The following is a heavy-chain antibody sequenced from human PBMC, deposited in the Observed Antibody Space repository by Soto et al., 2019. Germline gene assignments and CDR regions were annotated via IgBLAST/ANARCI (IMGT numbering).Heavy chain of an antibody. V-gene: IGHV3-23*01. CDR3: AKGRAAMYYIFDH. D-gene: IGHD2-2*01. J-gene: IGHJ4*02. CDR2: VTGSGGGT. CDR1: GFTFSSYA. Sequence: GGSLRLSCAASGFTFSSYAMTWVRQAPGKGLEWVSAVTGSGGGTYYADSVKGRFTISRDNSQNTLYLQMNSLGADDTAVYYCAKGRAAMYYIFDHWGQGTLVTVSS.